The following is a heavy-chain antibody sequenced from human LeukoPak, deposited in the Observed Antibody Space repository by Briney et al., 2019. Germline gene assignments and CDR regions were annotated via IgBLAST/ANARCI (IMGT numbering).Heavy chain of an antibody. Sequence: GASVKVSCKASGYTFTGYYMHWVRQAPGQGLEWMGWINPNSGGTNYAQKFQGRVTMTRDTSISTAYMELSRLRSDDTAVYYCARDHHLDIVVVGTPCYFDYWGQGTLVTVSS. CDR3: ARDHHLDIVVVGTPCYFDY. D-gene: IGHD2-2*03. J-gene: IGHJ4*02. V-gene: IGHV1-2*02. CDR1: GYTFTGYY. CDR2: INPNSGGT.